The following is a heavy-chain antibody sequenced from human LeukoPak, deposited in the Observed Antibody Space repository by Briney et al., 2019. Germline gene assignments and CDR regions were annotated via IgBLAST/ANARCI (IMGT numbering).Heavy chain of an antibody. CDR2: IASDGSST. Sequence: GGSLRLSCAASGFNFNSYWMHWVRQAPGKGLVWVSRIASDGSSTTYADSVKGRFSISRDNAKNTLYLQMNSLRVEDTAVYYCARGSGWFYFDCWGQGTLVTVSS. D-gene: IGHD6-19*01. CDR3: ARGSGWFYFDC. CDR1: GFNFNSYW. V-gene: IGHV3-74*01. J-gene: IGHJ4*02.